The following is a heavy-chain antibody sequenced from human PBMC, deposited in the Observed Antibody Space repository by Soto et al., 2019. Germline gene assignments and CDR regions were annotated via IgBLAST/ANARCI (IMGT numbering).Heavy chain of an antibody. Sequence: XATLSRTCTVSGGSIRSYYWSWIRQPPGKGLEWIGYIYYSGSTNYNPSLKSRVTISVDTSKNQFSLKLSSVTAADTAVYYCARRLRTPAAGTWGDRWFDSWGQGTLVTVSS. CDR2: IYYSGST. V-gene: IGHV4-59*01. CDR1: GGSIRSYY. D-gene: IGHD6-13*01. J-gene: IGHJ5*01. CDR3: ARRLRTPAAGTWGDRWFDS.